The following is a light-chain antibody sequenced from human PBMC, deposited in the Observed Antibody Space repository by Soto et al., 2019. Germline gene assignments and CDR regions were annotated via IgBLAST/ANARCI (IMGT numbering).Light chain of an antibody. CDR3: AAWDDNLNGPL. J-gene: IGLJ1*01. V-gene: IGLV1-44*01. CDR2: ADS. CDR1: ISNIGTNS. Sequence: QSVLTQPPSASGTPGQRVTISCSGDISNIGTNSAHWYQHLPGTAPKLVIYADSQRPSGVPDRFSGSKSGTSASLAISGLQSEDDADYLCAAWDDNLNGPLFGTGTKLTVL.